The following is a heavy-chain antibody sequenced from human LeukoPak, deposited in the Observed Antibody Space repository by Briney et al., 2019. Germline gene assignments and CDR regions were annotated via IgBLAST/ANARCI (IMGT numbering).Heavy chain of an antibody. CDR2: ISYDGSNK. CDR3: AKEGSSINYYYYGMDV. D-gene: IGHD6-13*01. Sequence: GRSLRLSCAASGFTFSSYGMHWVRQAPGKGLEWVAVISYDGSNKYYADSVKGRFTISRDNSKNTLYLQMNSLRAEDTAVYYCAKEGSSINYYYYGMDVWGQGTTVTVSS. V-gene: IGHV3-30*18. J-gene: IGHJ6*02. CDR1: GFTFSSYG.